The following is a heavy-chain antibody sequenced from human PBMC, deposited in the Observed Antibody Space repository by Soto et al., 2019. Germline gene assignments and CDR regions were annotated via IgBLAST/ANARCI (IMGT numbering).Heavy chain of an antibody. D-gene: IGHD5-18*01. CDR2: IWYDGSNK. CDR1: GFTFSSYG. V-gene: IGHV3-33*01. CDR3: ARSQGCSYGSFFDY. Sequence: QVQLVESGGGVVQPGRSLRLSCAAYGFTFSSYGIHWVRQATGKGLEWVAVIWYDGSNKYYADSVKGRFTISRDNSKNTLYLHMNSLRAEDTALYYCARSQGCSYGSFFDYLGQGTLVTVSS. J-gene: IGHJ4*02.